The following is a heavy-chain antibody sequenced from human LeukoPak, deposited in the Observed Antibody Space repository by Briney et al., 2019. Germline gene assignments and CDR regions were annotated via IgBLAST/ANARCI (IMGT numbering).Heavy chain of an antibody. D-gene: IGHD5-18*01. V-gene: IGHV4-30-2*01. CDR3: ARGVDTASGDGFDI. CDR1: GGSISRTGYS. CDR2: TYHSGST. J-gene: IGHJ3*02. Sequence: PSETPSLTCTVSGGSISRTGYSWSWIRQPPGQGLEWLAYTYHSGSTYYNPSLKSRLTISLDRSRNQFSLKLSSVTAADSAVYYCARGVDTASGDGFDIWGQGTMVTVSS.